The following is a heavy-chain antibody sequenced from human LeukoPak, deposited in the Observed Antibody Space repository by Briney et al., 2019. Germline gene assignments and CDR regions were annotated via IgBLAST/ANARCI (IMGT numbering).Heavy chain of an antibody. CDR1: GGTFSSYA. J-gene: IGHJ4*02. V-gene: IGHV1-69*06. CDR2: IIPIFGTA. Sequence: GASVTVSCKASGGTFSSYAISWVRQAPGQGLEWMGGIIPIFGTANYAQKFQGRVTITADKSTSTAYMELSSLRSEDTAVYYCSTGRYYDSSGYDRFDYWGQGTLVTVSS. D-gene: IGHD3-22*01. CDR3: STGRYYDSSGYDRFDY.